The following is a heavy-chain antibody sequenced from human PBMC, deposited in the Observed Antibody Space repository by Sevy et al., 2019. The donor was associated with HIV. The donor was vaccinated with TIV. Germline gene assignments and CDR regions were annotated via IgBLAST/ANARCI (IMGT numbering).Heavy chain of an antibody. V-gene: IGHV1-2*02. Sequence: ASVKVSCKASGYTFTGYYMHWVRQAPGQGLEWMGWINPNSGGTNYAQKFQGRVTMTRDTSISTAYMELSRLRSDDTAVYYCARDRIYCSSTGCYRIGGGFDPWGQGTLVTVSS. D-gene: IGHD2-2*01. CDR1: GYTFTGYY. J-gene: IGHJ5*02. CDR2: INPNSGGT. CDR3: ARDRIYCSSTGCYRIGGGFDP.